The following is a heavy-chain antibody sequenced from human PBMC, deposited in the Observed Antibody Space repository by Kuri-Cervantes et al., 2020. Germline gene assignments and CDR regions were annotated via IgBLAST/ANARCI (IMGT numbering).Heavy chain of an antibody. Sequence: GGSLRLSCAASGFTFSSYWMSWVRQAPGKGLEWVANIKQDGSEKYYVDSVKGRFTISRDNAKNSLYLQMNSLRAEDTAVYYCANEGVVATGAFDIWGQGTMVTVSS. CDR1: GFTFSSYW. D-gene: IGHD3-22*01. CDR2: IKQDGSEK. CDR3: ANEGVVATGAFDI. V-gene: IGHV3-7*01. J-gene: IGHJ3*02.